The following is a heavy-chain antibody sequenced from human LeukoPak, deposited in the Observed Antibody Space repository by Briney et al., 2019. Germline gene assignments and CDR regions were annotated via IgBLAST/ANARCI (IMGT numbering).Heavy chain of an antibody. J-gene: IGHJ4*02. CDR1: GFTFINYV. D-gene: IGHD1-26*01. CDR3: ARDDVGATADY. V-gene: IGHV3-23*01. Sequence: GGSLRLTCAGSGFTFINYVMGWVRQAPGKGLEWVSGIGGSGTNTYYADSVKGRFTISRDNSKNTVYLQMDSLRAEDTAVYYCARDDVGATADYWGQGTLVTVSS. CDR2: IGGSGTNT.